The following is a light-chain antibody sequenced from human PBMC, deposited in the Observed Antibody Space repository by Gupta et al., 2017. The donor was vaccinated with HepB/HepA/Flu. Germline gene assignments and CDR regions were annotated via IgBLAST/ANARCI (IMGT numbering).Light chain of an antibody. V-gene: IGLV1-47*01. CDR3: ATWYDSLSGYV. CDR2: RNN. J-gene: IGLJ1*01. CDR1: SSNIGSNY. Sequence: SVLTQPPSASGTPGPRVTISCSGSSSNIGSNYVYWYQQFPGTAPKLLIYRNNQRPSGVPDRFSGSKSGTSASLAISGLRSDDEADYYCATWYDSLSGYVFGNGTNVTVL.